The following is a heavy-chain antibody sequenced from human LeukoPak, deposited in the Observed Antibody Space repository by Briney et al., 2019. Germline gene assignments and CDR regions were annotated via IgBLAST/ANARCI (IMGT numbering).Heavy chain of an antibody. CDR2: VNHSGRT. J-gene: IGHJ6*03. V-gene: IGHV4-34*01. CDR1: GGSFSDYW. Sequence: KPSETLSLTCAVYGGSFSDYWWTWIRQSPGKGLEWIGEVNHSGRTNYNPSLKSRVSISVDTSKNQFSLKLSSVTAADTAVYYCARLSIAAAERYMDVWGKGTTVTISS. D-gene: IGHD6-13*01. CDR3: ARLSIAAAERYMDV.